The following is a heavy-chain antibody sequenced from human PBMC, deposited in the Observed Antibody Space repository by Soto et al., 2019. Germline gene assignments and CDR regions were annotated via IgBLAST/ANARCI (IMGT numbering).Heavy chain of an antibody. D-gene: IGHD2-2*01. Sequence: ASVKVSCKASGYTFTSYAMHWVRQAPGQRLEWMGWINAGNGNTKYSQKFQGRVTIARDTSASTAYMELSSLRSEDTAVYYCARGEEYCSSTSCYDYWGQGTLVTVSS. CDR3: ARGEEYCSSTSCYDY. V-gene: IGHV1-3*01. CDR2: INAGNGNT. J-gene: IGHJ4*02. CDR1: GYTFTSYA.